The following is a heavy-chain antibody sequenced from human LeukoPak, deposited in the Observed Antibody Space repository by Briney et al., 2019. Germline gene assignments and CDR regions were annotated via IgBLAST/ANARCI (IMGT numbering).Heavy chain of an antibody. J-gene: IGHJ4*02. CDR1: DFSFATYG. D-gene: IGHD4-17*01. CDR2: ITGSGSGT. V-gene: IGHV3-23*01. Sequence: GGSLRLSCAASDFSFATYGMGWVRQAPGKGLEWVSGITGSGSGTYYADSVKGQFTISRDNAKNTLYLQMNSLRAEDTAVYYCARVSPNTVTTLQYFDYWGQGTLVTVSS. CDR3: ARVSPNTVTTLQYFDY.